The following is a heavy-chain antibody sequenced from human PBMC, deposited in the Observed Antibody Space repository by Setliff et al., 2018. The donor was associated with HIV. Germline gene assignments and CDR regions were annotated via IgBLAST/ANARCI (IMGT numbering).Heavy chain of an antibody. D-gene: IGHD3-10*01. Sequence: ASVKVSCKASGYTFTNSDINWVRQATGQGLEWMGWMNPNSGNTGYAQKFQGRVIMTRDTSITTAYMELSSLRSDDTALYYCARVMVRGVEYYVDVWGKGTTVTVSS. CDR2: MNPNSGNT. CDR3: ARVMVRGVEYYVDV. V-gene: IGHV1-8*02. J-gene: IGHJ6*04. CDR1: GYTFTNSD.